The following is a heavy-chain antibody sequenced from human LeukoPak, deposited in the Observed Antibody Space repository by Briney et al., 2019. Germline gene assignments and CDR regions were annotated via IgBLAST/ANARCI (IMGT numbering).Heavy chain of an antibody. CDR1: GFSFSTYW. CDR3: AMIEQVVSNVEGGY. CDR2: IKQDGSMK. V-gene: IGHV3-7*01. D-gene: IGHD6-6*01. Sequence: GGSLRLSCAASGFSFSTYWMSWVRQAPGKGLEWVANIKQDGSMKGYVDSVKGRFTISRDNAKNSLYLQMNSLRADDTAVYFCAMIEQVVSNVEGGYWGQGTLVTVSS. J-gene: IGHJ4*02.